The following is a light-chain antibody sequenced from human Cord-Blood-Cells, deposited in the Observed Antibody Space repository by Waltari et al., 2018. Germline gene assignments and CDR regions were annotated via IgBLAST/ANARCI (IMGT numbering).Light chain of an antibody. CDR1: SLRSYY. J-gene: IGLJ2*01. V-gene: IGLV3-19*01. CDR3: NSRDSSGNQLV. CDR2: GKN. Sequence: SSELTQDPAVSVALGQTVRITCQGDSLRSYYASWYQQKPGQAPVLVIYGKNNRPSGIPVRFSGSSSGNTASLTITGAQAEDEADYYWNSRDSSGNQLVFGGGTKLTVL.